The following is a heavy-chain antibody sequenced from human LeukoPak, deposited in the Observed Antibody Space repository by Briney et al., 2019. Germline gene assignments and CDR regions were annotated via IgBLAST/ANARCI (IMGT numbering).Heavy chain of an antibody. CDR1: GFTFSSYA. Sequence: GGSLRLSCAASGFTFSSYAMSWVRQAPGKGLEWVSAISGSGGSTYYADSVKGRFTISRDYSKNTLYLQMNNLRADDTAVYYCAKAKLKVRTSYYDGMDVWGQGTTVIVSS. CDR2: ISGSGGST. D-gene: IGHD1-1*01. J-gene: IGHJ6*02. V-gene: IGHV3-23*01. CDR3: AKAKLKVRTSYYDGMDV.